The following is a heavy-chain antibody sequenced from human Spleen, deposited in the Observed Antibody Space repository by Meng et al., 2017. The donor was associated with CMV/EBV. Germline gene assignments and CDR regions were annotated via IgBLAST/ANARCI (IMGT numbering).Heavy chain of an antibody. J-gene: IGHJ5*02. D-gene: IGHD2-2*01. CDR1: GFTFSSYG. V-gene: IGHV3-30*02. Sequence: GESLKISCAASGFTFSSYGMHWVRQAPGKGLEWVAFIRYDGSNKYYADSVKGRFTISRDNSKNTLYLQMNGLRAEDTAVYYCAMLVVPAAMANWFDPWGQGTLVTVSS. CDR3: AMLVVPAAMANWFDP. CDR2: IRYDGSNK.